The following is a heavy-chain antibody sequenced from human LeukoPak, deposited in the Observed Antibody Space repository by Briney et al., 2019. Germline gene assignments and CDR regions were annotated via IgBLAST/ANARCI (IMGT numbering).Heavy chain of an antibody. V-gene: IGHV3-30-3*01. D-gene: IGHD5-24*01. CDR1: GFTFSSHS. CDR2: ISQDGSAK. Sequence: GGSLRLSCAASGFTFSSHSMHWIRQASVRGLESVAVISQDGSAKYYAGSVEGRFTISRDNSKNTPYLQMNSLRTEDTALYFCSRDGKHDYNDIDFWGQGTLVTVSS. J-gene: IGHJ4*02. CDR3: SRDGKHDYNDIDF.